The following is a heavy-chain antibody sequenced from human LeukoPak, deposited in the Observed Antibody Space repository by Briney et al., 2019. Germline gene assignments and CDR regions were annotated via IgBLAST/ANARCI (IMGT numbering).Heavy chain of an antibody. CDR2: IYYSGSI. CDR3: ARLGGRGIAARGGYYYYMDV. Sequence: PSETLSLTCTVSGGSISSYYWSWIRQPPGKGLEWIGYIYYSGSIIYNPSLKSRVTISVDTSKNQFSLKLSSVTAADTAVYYCARLGGRGIAARGGYYYYMDVWGKGTTVTVSS. V-gene: IGHV4-59*01. CDR1: GGSISSYY. J-gene: IGHJ6*03. D-gene: IGHD6-6*01.